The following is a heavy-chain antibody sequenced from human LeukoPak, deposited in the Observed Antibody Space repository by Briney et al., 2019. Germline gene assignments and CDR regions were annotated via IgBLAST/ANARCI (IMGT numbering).Heavy chain of an antibody. CDR3: ARMIVGATVVDY. D-gene: IGHD1-26*01. J-gene: IGHJ4*02. CDR2: IWYDGSNK. CDR1: GFTFSNYG. Sequence: PGGSLRLSCAASGFTFSNYGMHWVRQAPGKGLEWVAVIWYDGSNKYYADSVKGRFTISRDNSKNTLYLQMNSLRAEDTAVYYCARMIVGATVVDYWGQGTLVTVSS. V-gene: IGHV3-33*01.